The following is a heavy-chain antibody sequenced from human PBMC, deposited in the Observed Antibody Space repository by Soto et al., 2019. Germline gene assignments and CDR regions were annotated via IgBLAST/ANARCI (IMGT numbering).Heavy chain of an antibody. D-gene: IGHD2-21*02. CDR1: GGSISSGDYY. CDR3: AREGGLAYCGGDCLYNWFDP. CDR2: RSYSGST. V-gene: IGHV4-31*03. J-gene: IGHJ5*02. Sequence: QVQLQESGPGLVKPSQTLSLTCTVSGGSISSGDYYWSWVRQHPGKGLEWIGYRSYSGSTYYNPSLKGRVTIVVDTSGNQFSLRLSSVTAADTAVYYCAREGGLAYCGGDCLYNWFDPWGQGTLVTVSS.